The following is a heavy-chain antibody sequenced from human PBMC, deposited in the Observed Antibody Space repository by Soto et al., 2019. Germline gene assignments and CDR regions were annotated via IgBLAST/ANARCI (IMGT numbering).Heavy chain of an antibody. Sequence: PGESXRLSCSACGFSFMIYCIHLLRQAPGKGRECVAVISYDGSNKYYADSVNGRFTISRDNSKNTLYLQMNSLRAEDTAVYYCAKEYTDIVVVVADTVRDLFYYYGMDVWGQGTTVTVSS. CDR1: GFSFMIYC. CDR3: AKEYTDIVVVVADTVRDLFYYYGMDV. J-gene: IGHJ6*02. V-gene: IGHV3-30*18. CDR2: ISYDGSNK. D-gene: IGHD2-15*01.